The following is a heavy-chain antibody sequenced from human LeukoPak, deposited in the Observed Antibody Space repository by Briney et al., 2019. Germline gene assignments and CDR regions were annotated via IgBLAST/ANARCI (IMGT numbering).Heavy chain of an antibody. Sequence: GGSLRLSCAASGFTFSNYYMNWVRQAPGKGLEWVANIKQDGTEKHYVDSAKGRFTISRDNAKNSLYLQMNSLRAEDTAVYYCARGVLWEPPDYWGQGTLVTVSS. J-gene: IGHJ4*02. CDR3: ARGVLWEPPDY. V-gene: IGHV3-7*01. CDR2: IKQDGTEK. CDR1: GFTFSNYY. D-gene: IGHD1-14*01.